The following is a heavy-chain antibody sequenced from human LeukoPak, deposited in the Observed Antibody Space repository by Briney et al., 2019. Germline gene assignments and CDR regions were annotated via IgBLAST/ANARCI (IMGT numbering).Heavy chain of an antibody. Sequence: SETLSLTCAVYGGSFSGYYWSWIRQPPGKGLEWIGEINHSGSTNYNPSLQSRVTISVDTSKNQFSLKLSSVTAADTAVYYCARGGYYYGSGSYGAFDIWGQGTMVTVSS. V-gene: IGHV4-34*01. CDR2: INHSGST. CDR3: ARGGYYYGSGSYGAFDI. CDR1: GGSFSGYY. J-gene: IGHJ3*02. D-gene: IGHD3-10*01.